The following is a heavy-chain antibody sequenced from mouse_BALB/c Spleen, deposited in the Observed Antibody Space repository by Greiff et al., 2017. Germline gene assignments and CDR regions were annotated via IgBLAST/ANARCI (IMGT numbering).Heavy chain of an antibody. CDR2: INPSTGYT. J-gene: IGHJ3*01. V-gene: IGHV1-7*01. CDR3: ARERGAY. CDR1: GYSFTSYW. Sequence: VKLQQSGPVLVRPGASVTLSCKASGYSFTSYWMHWVKQRPGQGLEWIGYINPSTGYTEYNQKFKDKATLTADKSSSTSYMQLSSLTSEDSAVYYFARERGAYWGQGTLVTVSA.